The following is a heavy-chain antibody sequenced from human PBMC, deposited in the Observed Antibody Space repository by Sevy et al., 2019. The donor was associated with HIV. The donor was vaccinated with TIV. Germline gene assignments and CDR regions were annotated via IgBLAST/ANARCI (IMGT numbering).Heavy chain of an antibody. CDR3: ARGGPDDILTHYGMDV. CDR1: GGSFSFYG. V-gene: IGHV1-69*13. J-gene: IGHJ6*02. Sequence: ASVKVSCKAFGGSFSFYGISWVRQAPGQGLEWMAGINPILGTTKYAQKFQGRVTITADESTSTVYMQLTSLRSEDTAVYYCARGGPDDILTHYGMDVWGQGTTVTVSS. CDR2: INPILGTT. D-gene: IGHD3-9*01.